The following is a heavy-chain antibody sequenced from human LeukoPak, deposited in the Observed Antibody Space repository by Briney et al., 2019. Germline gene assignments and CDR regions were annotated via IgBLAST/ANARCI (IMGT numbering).Heavy chain of an antibody. D-gene: IGHD5-18*01. Sequence: GSSVKVSCKASGGTFSTYAITWVRQAPGQGLEWMGGIIPIFGTANYAQKFQDRVTITTDASTSTVYMELTSLRSEDTAVYYCARTPQHSYYYYNMDAWGKGTTVTVAS. J-gene: IGHJ6*03. V-gene: IGHV1-69*05. CDR2: IIPIFGTA. CDR1: GGTFSTYA. CDR3: ARTPQHSYYYYNMDA.